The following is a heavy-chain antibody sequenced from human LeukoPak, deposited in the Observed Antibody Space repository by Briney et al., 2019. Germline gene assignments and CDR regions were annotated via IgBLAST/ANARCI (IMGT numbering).Heavy chain of an antibody. CDR1: GFTFSGYW. Sequence: PGGSLRLSCVTSGFTFSGYWMHWVRQGPEEGLELVSRIDNDGHGIIYADSVKGRFTTSRDNVKNTLYLQMNSLRVEDTAVYYCAAGGGWDPSFGVVTHIDAWGKGTTVVVS. V-gene: IGHV3-74*01. CDR3: AAGGGWDPSFGVVTHIDA. D-gene: IGHD3-3*01. J-gene: IGHJ6*03. CDR2: IDNDGHGI.